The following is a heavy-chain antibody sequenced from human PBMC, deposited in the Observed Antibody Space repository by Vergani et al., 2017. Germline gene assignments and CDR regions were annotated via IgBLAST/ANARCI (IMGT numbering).Heavy chain of an antibody. CDR3: ARDRRGLNSGSYHLYWFDP. CDR1: GYTFTGYY. V-gene: IGHV1-2*02. CDR2: INPNSGGT. Sequence: QVQLVQSGAEVKKPGASVKVSCKASGYTFTGYYMHWVRQAPGQGLEWMGWINPNSGGTNYAQKFQGRVTMTRDTSISTAYMELSRLRSDDTAVYYCARDRRGLNSGSYHLYWFDPWGQGTLVTVSA. D-gene: IGHD1-26*01. J-gene: IGHJ5*02.